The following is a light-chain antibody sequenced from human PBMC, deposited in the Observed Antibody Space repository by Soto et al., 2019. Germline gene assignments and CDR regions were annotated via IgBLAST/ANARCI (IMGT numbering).Light chain of an antibody. V-gene: IGLV4-69*01. Sequence: QSVLTQSPSASASLGASVKLTCTLSSGHHTYAIAWHQQQPEKGPRFLMKLNDDGSHTKGDGIPDRFSGSSSGAERYLSITRLQSDDEADYYCQTWGTGVVFGGGTKLTVL. CDR1: SGHHTYA. J-gene: IGLJ2*01. CDR2: LNDDGSH. CDR3: QTWGTGVV.